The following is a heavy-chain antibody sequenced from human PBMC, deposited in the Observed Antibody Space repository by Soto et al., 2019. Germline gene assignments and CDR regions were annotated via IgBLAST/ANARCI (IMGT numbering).Heavy chain of an antibody. D-gene: IGHD3-22*01. CDR2: ILYSGDT. Sequence: SETLSLTCSVSSGSISTNSYLWGWIRQPPGKGLEWIGAILYSGDTYYSESLKSRVTMSVDTAKNQFSLKLNSVTAADTAVYYCARQGRNTKIVILRHYGMDVWGQGTTVTVSS. V-gene: IGHV4-39*01. J-gene: IGHJ6*02. CDR1: SGSISTNSYL. CDR3: ARQGRNTKIVILRHYGMDV.